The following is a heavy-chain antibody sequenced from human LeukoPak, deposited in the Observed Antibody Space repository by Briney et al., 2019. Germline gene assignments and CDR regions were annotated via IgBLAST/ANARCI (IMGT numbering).Heavy chain of an antibody. CDR3: AKSPLGSGSYYNVIYYYYMDV. CDR1: GFTLTNYG. CDR2: ISGSSGTT. Sequence: GGSLRLSCAASGFTLTNYGMSWVRQAPGKGLEWVSAISGSSGTTYYADSVEGRFIISRDNSKNTLYLQMNSLRAEDTAVYYCAKSPLGSGSYYNVIYYYYMDVWGKGTTVTISS. J-gene: IGHJ6*03. D-gene: IGHD3-10*01. V-gene: IGHV3-23*01.